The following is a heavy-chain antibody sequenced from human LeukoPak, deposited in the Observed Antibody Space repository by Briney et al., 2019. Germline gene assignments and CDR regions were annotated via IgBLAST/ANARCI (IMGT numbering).Heavy chain of an antibody. CDR2: IYPGDSDT. CDR3: ARRLTYCSGGSCYGAAY. CDR1: GYTFTNYW. V-gene: IGHV5-51*01. Sequence: GESLKISCNGSGYTFTNYWIAWVRQMPGKGLEWMGIIYPGDSDTRYSPSFQGQVTISADKSINTAYLQWSSLKASDTAMYYCARRLTYCSGGSCYGAAYWGQGTLVTVSS. D-gene: IGHD2-15*01. J-gene: IGHJ4*02.